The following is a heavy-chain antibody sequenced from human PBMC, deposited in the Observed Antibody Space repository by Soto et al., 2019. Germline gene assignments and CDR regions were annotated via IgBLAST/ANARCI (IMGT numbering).Heavy chain of an antibody. CDR1: VVTIIGYG. CDR3: ARGNRFHDWLDP. V-gene: IGHV4-4*07. J-gene: IGHJ5*02. D-gene: IGHD3-3*01. Sequence: WGTRCLTCSVSVVTIIGYGCAGIRQPAGKGLEWIGRIYSSVNTKYNPSLHSRVTMSLDTSNNQFSLRLTSVTAADTAVYYCARGNRFHDWLDPRGQGTLVTVSS. CDR2: IYSSVNT.